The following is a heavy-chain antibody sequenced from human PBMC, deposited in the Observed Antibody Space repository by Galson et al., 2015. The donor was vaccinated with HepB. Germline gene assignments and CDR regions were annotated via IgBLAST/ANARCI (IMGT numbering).Heavy chain of an antibody. CDR3: ARGQPRHYYDSSSYYPIVAFDI. CDR1: GYTFTSYY. CDR2: INPSGGST. D-gene: IGHD3-22*01. Sequence: SVKVSCKASGYTFTSYYMHWVRQAPGQGLEWMGIINPSGGSTSYAQKLQGRVTMTRDTSTSTVYMELSSLRSEDTAVYYCARGQPRHYYDSSSYYPIVAFDIWGQGTMVTVSS. J-gene: IGHJ3*02. V-gene: IGHV1-46*04.